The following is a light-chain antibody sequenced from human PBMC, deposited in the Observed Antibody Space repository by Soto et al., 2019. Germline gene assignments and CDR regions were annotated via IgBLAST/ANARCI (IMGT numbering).Light chain of an antibody. CDR3: QQYGSSPRAIT. CDR1: QSVSSSY. CDR2: GAS. J-gene: IGKJ5*01. V-gene: IGKV3-20*01. Sequence: EIVLTQSPGTLSLSPGERATLSCRASQSVSSSYLAWYQQKPGQAPRLLIYGASSRATGIPDRFSGSGSGTDVTLTISRLEPEEFAVYYCQQYGSSPRAITFGQGTRLEIK.